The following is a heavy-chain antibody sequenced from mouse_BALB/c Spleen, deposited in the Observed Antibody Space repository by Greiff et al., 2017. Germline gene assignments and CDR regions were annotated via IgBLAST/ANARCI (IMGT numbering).Heavy chain of an antibody. CDR1: GYTFTSYW. Sequence: QVQLQQSGAELAKPGASVKMSCKASGYTFTSYWMHWVKQRPGQGLEWIGYINPSTGYTEYNQKFKDKATLTADKSSSTAYMQLSSLTSEDSAVYYCARYDGYYDAMDYWGQGTSGTVSS. V-gene: IGHV1-7*01. CDR3: ARYDGYYDAMDY. CDR2: INPSTGYT. J-gene: IGHJ4*01. D-gene: IGHD2-3*01.